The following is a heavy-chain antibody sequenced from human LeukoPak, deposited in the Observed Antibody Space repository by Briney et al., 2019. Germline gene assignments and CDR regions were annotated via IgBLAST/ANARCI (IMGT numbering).Heavy chain of an antibody. D-gene: IGHD3-10*01. Sequence: AGGSLRLSCSASGFTFSSYAMHWVRQAPGKGLEYVSAISSNGGSTYYAESVKGRFTISRDNSKNTLYLQMSSLRAEDTAVYYCVKGETLWFGELLGYFDYWGQGTLVTVSS. CDR3: VKGETLWFGELLGYFDY. CDR1: GFTFSSYA. J-gene: IGHJ4*02. CDR2: ISSNGGST. V-gene: IGHV3-64D*09.